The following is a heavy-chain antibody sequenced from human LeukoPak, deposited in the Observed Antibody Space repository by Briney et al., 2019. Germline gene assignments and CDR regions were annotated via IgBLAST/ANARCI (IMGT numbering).Heavy chain of an antibody. V-gene: IGHV4-59*01. Sequence: SETLSLTCTVSGGSISPYHWSWIRQSPEKGLEGIGQIYYGGSTIYNPSLESRVNISVERSKSQFFLQLSSVTAADTAVYYCAGGDYYKYNSLGPWGEGTLVTVSS. CDR2: IYYGGST. J-gene: IGHJ5*02. CDR1: GGSISPYH. D-gene: IGHD2-21*01. CDR3: AGGDYYKYNSLGP.